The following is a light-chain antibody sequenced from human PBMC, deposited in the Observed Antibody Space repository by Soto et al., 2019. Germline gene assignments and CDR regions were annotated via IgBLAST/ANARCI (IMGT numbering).Light chain of an antibody. CDR2: DAS. CDR3: QQNDNLPRT. Sequence: DIQMTQSPSSLSASVGDRVTITCQASQDISNFLNWYQQRPGKAPKLLIYDASNLETGVPSRFSGSGFGTDFTFTISSLQPEDIATYYCQQNDNLPRTFGQGTNLEIK. CDR1: QDISNF. J-gene: IGKJ2*01. V-gene: IGKV1-33*01.